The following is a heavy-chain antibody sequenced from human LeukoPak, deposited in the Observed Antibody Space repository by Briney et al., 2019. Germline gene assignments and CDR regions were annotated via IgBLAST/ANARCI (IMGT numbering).Heavy chain of an antibody. Sequence: PSETLSLTCFVSGYSISSGYYWGWIRQPPGKGLEWIGSIFHSGSTYYNPSLKSRVTISIDTSKNQFSLKLSSVTAADTAVYYCARTSSVVGYFQHWGQGTLVTVSS. V-gene: IGHV4-38-2*01. D-gene: IGHD1-26*01. CDR1: GYSISSGYY. CDR2: IFHSGST. J-gene: IGHJ1*01. CDR3: ARTSSVVGYFQH.